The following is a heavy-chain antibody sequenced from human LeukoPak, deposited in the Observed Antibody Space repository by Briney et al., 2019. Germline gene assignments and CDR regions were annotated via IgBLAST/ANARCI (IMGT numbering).Heavy chain of an antibody. J-gene: IGHJ4*02. CDR1: GFTFSSYS. D-gene: IGHD6-13*01. V-gene: IGHV3-21*01. CDR3: ARSSKAAYRFDY. CDR2: ISSSSSYI. Sequence: GGSLRLSCAASGFTFSSYSMNWVRQAPGKGLEWVSSISSSSSYIYYADSVKGRFTISRDNAKNSLYLQMNSLRAEDTAVYYCARSSKAAYRFDYWGQGTLVTVSS.